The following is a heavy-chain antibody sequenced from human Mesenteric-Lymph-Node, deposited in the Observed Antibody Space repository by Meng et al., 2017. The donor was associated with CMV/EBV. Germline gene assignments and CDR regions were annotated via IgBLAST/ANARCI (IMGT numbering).Heavy chain of an antibody. CDR3: ARCPSSDMVGATCYGMDV. J-gene: IGHJ6*02. Sequence: GSLRLSCAVSGGSISSSNWWSWVRQPPGKGLEWIGEIYHSGSTSYNPSLKSRVTISVDKSKNQFSLKLSSVTAADTAVYYCARCPSSDMVGATCYGMDVWGQGTTVTVSS. D-gene: IGHD1-26*01. V-gene: IGHV4-4*02. CDR2: IYHSGST. CDR1: GGSISSSNW.